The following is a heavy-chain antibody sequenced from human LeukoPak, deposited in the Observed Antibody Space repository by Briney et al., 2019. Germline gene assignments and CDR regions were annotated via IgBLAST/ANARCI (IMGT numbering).Heavy chain of an antibody. D-gene: IGHD3-22*01. J-gene: IGHJ3*02. CDR3: AKDPYYYDSSGYDAFDI. CDR1: GFTFSSYA. CDR2: ISGSGGST. Sequence: TGGSLRLSCAASGFTFSSYAMSWVRQAPGKGLEWVSAISGSGGSTYYADSVKGRFTIPRDNSKNTLYLQMNSLRAEDTAVYYCAKDPYYYDSSGYDAFDIWGQGTMVTVSS. V-gene: IGHV3-23*01.